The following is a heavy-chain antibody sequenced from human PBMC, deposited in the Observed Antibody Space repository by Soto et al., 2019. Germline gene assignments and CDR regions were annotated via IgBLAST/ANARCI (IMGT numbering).Heavy chain of an antibody. J-gene: IGHJ6*02. CDR3: ARDRAKWKDYYYYGMDV. Sequence: QVQLQESGPGLVKPSQTLSLTCTVSGGSISSGDDFWTWIRQPPGKGLEWIGYIYYSGSTYYNPSRKSRLTMSVDTSKNQFSLKLSSVTAADTAVYYCARDRAKWKDYYYYGMDVWGQGTTFTVSS. CDR1: GGSISSGDDF. D-gene: IGHD1-20*01. V-gene: IGHV4-30-4*01. CDR2: IYYSGST.